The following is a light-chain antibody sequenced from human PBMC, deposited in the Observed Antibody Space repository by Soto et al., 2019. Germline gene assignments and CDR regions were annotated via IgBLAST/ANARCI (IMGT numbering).Light chain of an antibody. V-gene: IGKV1-5*03. CDR3: QQYNSHPWT. Sequence: DTQGTQSPSTLPASVGDRVAVTCLSSQSIRSWLAWYQEKPGKAPKLLIYKASLLETGVPSRFSGSGSGTEFTLTISSLQTDDFGTYYCQQYNSHPWTFGQGTKVDIK. CDR1: QSIRSW. CDR2: KAS. J-gene: IGKJ1*01.